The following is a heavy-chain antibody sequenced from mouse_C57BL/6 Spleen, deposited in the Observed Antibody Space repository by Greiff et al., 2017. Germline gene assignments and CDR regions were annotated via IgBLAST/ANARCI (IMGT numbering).Heavy chain of an antibody. Sequence: VQLQQPGAELVKPGASVTLSCKASGYTFTSYWMHWVKQRPGRGLEWIGRLDPNSGGTTYNEKFKSKATLTVDKPSSTAYMQLSSLTSEDSAVYYCARSYYYGSSWYAMDYWGQGTSVTVSS. V-gene: IGHV1-72*01. CDR3: ARSYYYGSSWYAMDY. CDR1: GYTFTSYW. CDR2: LDPNSGGT. J-gene: IGHJ4*01. D-gene: IGHD1-1*01.